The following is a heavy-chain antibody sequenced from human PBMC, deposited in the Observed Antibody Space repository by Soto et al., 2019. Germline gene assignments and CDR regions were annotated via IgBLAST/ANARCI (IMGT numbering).Heavy chain of an antibody. D-gene: IGHD4-17*01. Sequence: EEQLVETGGGLVQPGGSLRLSCAASGFTFSSHVMNWIRQAPGKGLEWVSSINRDGNIYYAASVKGRFTISRDNAKNSLYLKMNSLTADDTAVYYCLNGDYYVGQGNVVTVSS. CDR3: LNGDYY. V-gene: IGHV3-48*03. CDR2: INRDGNI. J-gene: IGHJ4*02. CDR1: GFTFSSHV.